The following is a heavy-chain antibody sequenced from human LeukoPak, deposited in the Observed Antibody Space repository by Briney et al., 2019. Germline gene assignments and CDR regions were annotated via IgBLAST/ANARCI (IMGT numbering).Heavy chain of an antibody. Sequence: SQTLSLTCAISGDSVSSNSAAWNWIRQSPSRGLEWLGRTYYRSKWYNDYAVSVKSRITINPDTSKNQFSLQLNSVTPEDTAVYYCARGKGLYYYDSSGYYHFDYWVQGTLVTVSS. D-gene: IGHD3-22*01. CDR2: TYYRSKWYN. CDR1: GDSVSSNSAA. V-gene: IGHV6-1*01. CDR3: ARGKGLYYYDSSGYYHFDY. J-gene: IGHJ4*02.